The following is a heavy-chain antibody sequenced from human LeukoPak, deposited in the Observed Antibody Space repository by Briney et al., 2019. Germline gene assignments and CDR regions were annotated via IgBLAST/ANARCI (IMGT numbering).Heavy chain of an antibody. CDR3: AREVV. Sequence: GGSLRLSCAASGFTFSSYGMHWVRQAPGKGLEWVANIKEDGSEKDYVDSVKGRFNISRDNAKNSLYLQMSSLRAEDTAVYYCAREVVWGQGTLVTVSS. CDR2: IKEDGSEK. J-gene: IGHJ4*02. V-gene: IGHV3-7*01. CDR1: GFTFSSYG. D-gene: IGHD2-15*01.